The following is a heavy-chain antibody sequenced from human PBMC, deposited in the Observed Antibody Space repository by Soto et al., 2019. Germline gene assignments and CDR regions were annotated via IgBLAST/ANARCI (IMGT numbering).Heavy chain of an antibody. V-gene: IGHV3-33*01. J-gene: IGHJ6*02. CDR2: IWYDGSNK. Sequence: QVQLVESGGGVVQPGRSLRLSCAASGFTFSSYGMHWVRQAPGKGLEWVAVIWYDGSNKYYADSVKGRFTISRDNSKNTLDLQMNSLGAEDTAVYYCARGDYGDYVNYYGMDVWGQGTTVTVSS. CDR1: GFTFSSYG. CDR3: ARGDYGDYVNYYGMDV. D-gene: IGHD4-17*01.